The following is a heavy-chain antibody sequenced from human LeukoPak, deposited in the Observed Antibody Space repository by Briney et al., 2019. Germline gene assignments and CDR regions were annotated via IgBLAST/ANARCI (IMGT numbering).Heavy chain of an antibody. J-gene: IGHJ1*01. Sequence: SLKLSCKASGYTFANYDMNWVRQAPGQGLEWVAGMSRNSGNTGYAENVKGRVTISRNTSKSTLYMELSSLRAEDTAVYYCASALYDILTGRAEYFQHWGQGTLVTVCS. CDR3: ASALYDILTGRAEYFQH. CDR1: GYTFANYD. D-gene: IGHD3-9*01. V-gene: IGHV1-8*01. CDR2: MSRNSGNT.